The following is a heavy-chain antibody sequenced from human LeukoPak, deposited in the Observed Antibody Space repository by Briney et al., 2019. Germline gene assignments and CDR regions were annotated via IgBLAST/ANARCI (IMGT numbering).Heavy chain of an antibody. V-gene: IGHV3-33*01. Sequence: GGSLRLSCAASGFSFSRYGMHWVRQAPGEGLEWVGVIWYDGTKQYYADSVKGRFTISRDNSKNTLDLHMSRLGVEDTAVYYCARGLSGYSYGYYFDYWGQGTLFTVSS. CDR2: IWYDGTKQ. D-gene: IGHD5-18*01. J-gene: IGHJ4*02. CDR3: ARGLSGYSYGYYFDY. CDR1: GFSFSRYG.